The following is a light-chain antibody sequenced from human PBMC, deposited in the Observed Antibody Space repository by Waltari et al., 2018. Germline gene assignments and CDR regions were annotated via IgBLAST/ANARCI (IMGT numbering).Light chain of an antibody. CDR3: QQYYSTPYT. CDR2: WSS. V-gene: IGKV4-1*01. Sequence: DIVMTQSPDSLAVALGETATINCKASPRVLYSSNNKNYLAWYQQKPGQPPKLLIYWSSTRESGVPDRFSGSASGTDFTLTISSLQAEDVAVYYCQQYYSTPYTFGQATKLEIK. CDR1: PRVLYSSNNKNY. J-gene: IGKJ2*01.